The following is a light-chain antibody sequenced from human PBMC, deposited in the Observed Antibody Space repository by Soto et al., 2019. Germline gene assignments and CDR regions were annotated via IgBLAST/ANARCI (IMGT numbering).Light chain of an antibody. CDR3: QSYDSSLSGHVV. J-gene: IGLJ2*01. CDR2: DNT. Sequence: QSVLTQPPSVSGAPGQRVTISCTGSSSNIGAGYDVHWYRQLPGTAPKLLIYDNTNRPSGVPDRFSGSKSGTSASLAITGLQADDEADYYCQSYDSSLSGHVVFGGGTKVTVL. CDR1: SSNIGAGYD. V-gene: IGLV1-40*01.